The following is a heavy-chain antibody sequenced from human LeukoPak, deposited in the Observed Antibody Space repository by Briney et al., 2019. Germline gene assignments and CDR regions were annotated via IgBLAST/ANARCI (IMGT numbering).Heavy chain of an antibody. J-gene: IGHJ4*02. Sequence: NPSETLSLTCAVYGGSFSGYYWSWIRQPPGKGLEWIGEINHSGSTNYNPSLKSRVTISVDTSKNQFSLKLSSVTAADTAVYYCARYHCTSTSCYNFDYWGQGTLVTVSS. CDR2: INHSGST. V-gene: IGHV4-34*01. CDR3: ARYHCTSTSCYNFDY. CDR1: GGSFSGYY. D-gene: IGHD2-2*02.